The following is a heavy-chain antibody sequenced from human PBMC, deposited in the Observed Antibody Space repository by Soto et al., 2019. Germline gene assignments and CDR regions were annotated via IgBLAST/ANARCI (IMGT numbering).Heavy chain of an antibody. Sequence: QVQLVESGGGVVQPGRSLRLSCAASGFTFSTYAMHWVRQAPGKGLEWVAVISYDGSNKYYADSVKGRFTISRDNSKNTXXLQMNSLRAEGTAVYYCARDKSPYSSGWHNRHFDYWGQGTLVTVSS. D-gene: IGHD6-19*01. CDR3: ARDKSPYSSGWHNRHFDY. V-gene: IGHV3-30-3*01. CDR2: ISYDGSNK. J-gene: IGHJ4*02. CDR1: GFTFSTYA.